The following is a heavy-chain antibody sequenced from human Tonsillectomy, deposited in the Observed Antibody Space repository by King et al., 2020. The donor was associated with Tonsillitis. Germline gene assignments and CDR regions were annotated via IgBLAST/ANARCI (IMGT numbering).Heavy chain of an antibody. D-gene: IGHD3-3*01. CDR2: IYYSGRT. Sequence: VQLQESSPGLVKPSETLSLTCTVSCGSISSYYWSWIRQCPGKGRDWIGYIYYSGRTKSKPSLKSRVTIVVDTSKSQLSRKLSSVTAADTAVYYCARVASYDFWSGHFFDYWGQGTLVTVSS. CDR1: CGSISSYY. J-gene: IGHJ4*02. CDR3: ARVASYDFWSGHFFDY. V-gene: IGHV4-59*01.